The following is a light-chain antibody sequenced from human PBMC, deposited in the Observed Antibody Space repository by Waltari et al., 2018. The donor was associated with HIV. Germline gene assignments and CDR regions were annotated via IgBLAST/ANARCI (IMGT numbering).Light chain of an antibody. CDR3: QQYGSTPRT. CDR1: QSLLYSHNNKQS. CDR2: WAS. J-gene: IGKJ2*01. Sequence: DIVVTQSPDSLAVSLGEGATINCWSSQSLLYSHNNKQSLAWYQQKPGQPPKLLFSWASTRESGVPDRFSASGSGTDFTLTISSLQAEDVAVYDCQQYGSTPRTFGQGTRLEIK. V-gene: IGKV4-1*01.